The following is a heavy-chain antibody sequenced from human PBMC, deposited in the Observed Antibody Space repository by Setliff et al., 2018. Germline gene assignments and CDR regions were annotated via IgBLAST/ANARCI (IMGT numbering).Heavy chain of an antibody. V-gene: IGHV4-4*07. CDR3: ARDHLIRSRISMSYWSDI. D-gene: IGHD3-10*02. Sequence: SETLSLTCTVSGDSWSWIRQPAGKGLEWIGRIYISGSTNFNPSLKSRVTMSVDMSKNQISLKLSSLTAADTAVYYCARDHLIRSRISMSYWSDIWGQGTMVTVS. J-gene: IGHJ3*02. CDR1: GDS. CDR2: IYISGST.